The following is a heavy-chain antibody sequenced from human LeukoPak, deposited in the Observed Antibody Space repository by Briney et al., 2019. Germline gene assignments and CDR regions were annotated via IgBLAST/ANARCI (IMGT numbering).Heavy chain of an antibody. D-gene: IGHD6-6*01. CDR2: IYTSGST. CDR3: ARAYSSSFAPFDY. Sequence: SQTLSLTCTVSGGSISSGSYYWSWIRQPAGNGLEWIGRIYTSGSTNYNPSLKSRVTISVDTSKNQFSLKLSSVTAADTAVYYCARAYSSSFAPFDYWGQGTLVTVSS. J-gene: IGHJ4*02. V-gene: IGHV4-61*02. CDR1: GGSISSGSYY.